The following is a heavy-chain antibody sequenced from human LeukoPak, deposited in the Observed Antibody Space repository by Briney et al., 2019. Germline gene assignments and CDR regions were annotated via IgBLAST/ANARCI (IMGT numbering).Heavy chain of an antibody. CDR3: ATQRGSYLWGTDFDY. V-gene: IGHV1-2*02. CDR2: INPNSGDT. CDR1: GYTFTGYY. Sequence: ASVKVSCKASGYTFTGYYMHWVRQAPGQGLEWMGWINPNSGDTKYAQKFQGRVTMTRDTFISTAYMELSRLTSDDTAVYYCATQRGSYLWGTDFDYWGQGTLVTVSS. D-gene: IGHD3-16*01. J-gene: IGHJ4*02.